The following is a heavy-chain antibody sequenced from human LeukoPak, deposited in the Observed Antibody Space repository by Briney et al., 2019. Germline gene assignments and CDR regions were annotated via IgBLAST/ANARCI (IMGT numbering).Heavy chain of an antibody. CDR2: INVNSGGT. V-gene: IGHV1-2*02. Sequence: ASVKVSCKASGYTLTCYYMHWVRQAPGQGPEWMGWINVNSGGTKYAQKFDGRVTMTSDTSTSTVQMDLGTLRSDDTAVYYCARENIEQWPAFDYWGQGTPVTVSS. CDR3: ARENIEQWPAFDY. J-gene: IGHJ4*02. D-gene: IGHD1/OR15-1a*01. CDR1: GYTLTCYY.